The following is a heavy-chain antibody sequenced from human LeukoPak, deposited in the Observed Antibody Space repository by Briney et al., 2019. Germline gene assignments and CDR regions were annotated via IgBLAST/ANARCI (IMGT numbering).Heavy chain of an antibody. CDR2: IHTSGSV. CDR1: GGSISTYY. D-gene: IGHD6-6*01. J-gene: IGHJ4*02. V-gene: IGHV4-4*07. Sequence: SETLSLTCTVSGGSISTYYWSWVRQPAGKGLEWIGRIHTSGSVDYNPSLKSRVTMSVDTSKKQFSLTLSSVTAADTAMYYCAREGSMTARPFVSIDYWGQGTLSPSPQ. CDR3: AREGSMTARPFVSIDY.